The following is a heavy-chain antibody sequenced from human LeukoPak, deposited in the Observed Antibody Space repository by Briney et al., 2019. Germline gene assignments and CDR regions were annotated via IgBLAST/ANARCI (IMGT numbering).Heavy chain of an antibody. CDR2: IYSGGST. Sequence: PGGSLRLSCAASGFTVSSNYMSWVRQAPGKGLEWVSVIYSGGSTYYADSVKGRFTISRDNSKNTLYLQMDSLRAEDTAVYYCARVAREYYYDSSGYRKMYYFDYWGQGTLVTVSS. V-gene: IGHV3-53*01. CDR1: GFTVSSNY. D-gene: IGHD3-22*01. CDR3: ARVAREYYYDSSGYRKMYYFDY. J-gene: IGHJ4*02.